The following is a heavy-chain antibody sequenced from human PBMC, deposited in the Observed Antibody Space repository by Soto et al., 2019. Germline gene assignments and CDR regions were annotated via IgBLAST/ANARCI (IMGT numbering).Heavy chain of an antibody. D-gene: IGHD3-22*01. CDR1: GYSFTSYW. J-gene: IGHJ2*01. V-gene: IGHV5-10-1*01. Sequence: EVQLVQSGAEVKKPGESLRISCKGSGYSFTSYWISWVRQMPGKGLEWMGRIDPSDSYTNYIPSFQGHVTISADECISTAYLQWSSMKASETAMYYCARPHYDSSGYCDWYFDLWGRGTLVTVSS. CDR3: ARPHYDSSGYCDWYFDL. CDR2: IDPSDSYT.